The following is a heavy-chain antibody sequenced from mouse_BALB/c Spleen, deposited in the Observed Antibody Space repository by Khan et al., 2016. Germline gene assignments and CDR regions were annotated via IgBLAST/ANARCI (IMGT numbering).Heavy chain of an antibody. V-gene: IGHV3-2*02. CDR3: ASSGNYFDF. CDR1: GYSITSGYA. Sequence: EVQLVESGPGLVKPSQSLSLTCTVTGYSITSGYAWNWIRQFPGNTLEWMSYITHSGFTSYNPSLKGRISITRDTSKNQFFLQLISVTAEDTATDYCASSGNYFDFWGQGTTLTVSS. CDR2: ITHSGFT. J-gene: IGHJ2*01.